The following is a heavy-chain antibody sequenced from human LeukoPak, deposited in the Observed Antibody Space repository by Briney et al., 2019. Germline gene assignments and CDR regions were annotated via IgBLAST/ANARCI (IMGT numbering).Heavy chain of an antibody. CDR2: IYTSGST. D-gene: IGHD3-10*01. V-gene: IGHV4-4*07. J-gene: IGHJ6*02. Sequence: SETLSLTCTVSGGSISSYYWSWIRQPAGKGLEWIGRIYTSGSTNYNPSLKSRVTMSVDTSKNQFSLKLSSVTAADTAVYYCAREGRRDRDYYYYYGVDAWGQGTTVTVSS. CDR3: AREGRRDRDYYYYYGVDA. CDR1: GGSISSYY.